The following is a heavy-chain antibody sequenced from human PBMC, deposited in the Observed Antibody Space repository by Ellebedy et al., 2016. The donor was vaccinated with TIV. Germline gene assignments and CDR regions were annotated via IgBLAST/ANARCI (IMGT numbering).Heavy chain of an antibody. CDR3: ARDGYFHDGFDW. D-gene: IGHD2-15*01. CDR1: GFTFSNYA. CDR2: ISASGFST. J-gene: IGHJ4*02. Sequence: GGSLRLSCAASGFTFSNYAMGWVRQAPGKGLEWVSVISASGFSTYYADSVKGRFTVSRDNAKNTLYLQMNSLKVEDTAVYYCARDGYFHDGFDWWGQGTPVTVSS. V-gene: IGHV3-23*01.